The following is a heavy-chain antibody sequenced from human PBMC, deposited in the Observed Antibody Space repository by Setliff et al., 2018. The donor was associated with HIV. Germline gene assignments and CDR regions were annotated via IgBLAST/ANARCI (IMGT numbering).Heavy chain of an antibody. V-gene: IGHV5-51*01. CDR3: ARLSTTVTPYYGMDV. D-gene: IGHD4-17*01. Sequence: GESLKISCKGSGYSFTSYWICWVPQLPGNGLEGMGIIYPGDSDTRDSPSFQGQITISADKSISTAYLQWSSLKASDTAMYYCARLSTTVTPYYGMDVWGQGTTVTVSS. J-gene: IGHJ6*02. CDR2: IYPGDSDT. CDR1: GYSFTSYW.